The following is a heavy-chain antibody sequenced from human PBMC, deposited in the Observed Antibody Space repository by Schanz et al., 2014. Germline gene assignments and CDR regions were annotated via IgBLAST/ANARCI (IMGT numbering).Heavy chain of an antibody. V-gene: IGHV3-23*04. CDR3: AKDRWRATVMVDAFDI. CDR2: IASGGSHT. CDR1: GFTFSNNA. D-gene: IGHD4-4*01. Sequence: VQLVESGGGVVQPGRSLRLSCAASGFTFSNNAMHWVRQAPGKGLEWVSTIASGGSHTFYADSVTGRFTISGDNSKNTLFLQMNSLRVEDTAIYFCAKDRWRATVMVDAFDIWGQGTKVTVSS. J-gene: IGHJ3*02.